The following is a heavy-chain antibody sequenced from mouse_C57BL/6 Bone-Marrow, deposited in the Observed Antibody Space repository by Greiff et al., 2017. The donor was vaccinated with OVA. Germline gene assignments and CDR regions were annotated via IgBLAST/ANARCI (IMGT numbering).Heavy chain of an antibody. Sequence: EVKVVESEGGLVQPGSSMKLSCTASGFTFSDYYMAWVRQVPEKGLEWVANINYDGSSTYYLDSLKSRFIISRDNAKNILYLQMSSLKSEDTATYYCAREITTVGAHWYFDVWGTGTTVTVSS. CDR3: AREITTVGAHWYFDV. D-gene: IGHD1-1*01. V-gene: IGHV5-16*01. CDR1: GFTFSDYY. CDR2: INYDGSST. J-gene: IGHJ1*03.